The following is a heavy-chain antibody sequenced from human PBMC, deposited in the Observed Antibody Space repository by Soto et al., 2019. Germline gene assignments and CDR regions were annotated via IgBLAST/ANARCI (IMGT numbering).Heavy chain of an antibody. V-gene: IGHV4-34*01. CDR1: GGSFSGYY. D-gene: IGHD2-15*01. Sequence: PSETLSLTCAVYGGSFSGYYWGWIRQPPGKGLEWIGEINHSGSTNYNPSLKSRVTISVDTSKNQFSLKLSSVTAADTAVYYCARVYHIVVVVAATTAPSTFDYWGQGTLVTVSS. J-gene: IGHJ4*02. CDR2: INHSGST. CDR3: ARVYHIVVVVAATTAPSTFDY.